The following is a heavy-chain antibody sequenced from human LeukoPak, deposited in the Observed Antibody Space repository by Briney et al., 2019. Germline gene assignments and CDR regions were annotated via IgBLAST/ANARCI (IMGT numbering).Heavy chain of an antibody. Sequence: ASVKVSCKTSGYSFTDYYMHWVRQAPGQGLEWMGWINPNSGGTSSAQKFQGRVTMTRDTSITTVYMEVRWLTSDDTAIYYCARADRLHGGPYLIGPWGLGTLVAVSS. CDR2: INPNSGGT. D-gene: IGHD2-21*01. CDR3: ARADRLHGGPYLIGP. J-gene: IGHJ5*02. CDR1: GYSFTDYY. V-gene: IGHV1-2*02.